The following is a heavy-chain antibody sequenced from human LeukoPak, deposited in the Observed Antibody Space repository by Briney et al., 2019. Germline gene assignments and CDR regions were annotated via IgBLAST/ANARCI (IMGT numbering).Heavy chain of an antibody. Sequence: GRSLRLSCAASGVTFSSYGMHWGRQAPGKGLEWVAVIWHDGNTKDYADSVKGRFTISRDNSKNTLYLQMNSLRAAATAFYYCATDIGAGPFDYWGQGTLVTVSS. CDR3: ATDIGAGPFDY. J-gene: IGHJ4*02. CDR2: IWHDGNTK. CDR1: GVTFSSYG. D-gene: IGHD2-15*01. V-gene: IGHV3-33*01.